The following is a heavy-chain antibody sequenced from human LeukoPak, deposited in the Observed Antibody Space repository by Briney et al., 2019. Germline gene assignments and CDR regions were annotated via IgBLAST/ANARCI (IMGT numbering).Heavy chain of an antibody. CDR1: GFTVSSNY. CDR3: AKVRGYRRPDY. J-gene: IGHJ4*02. Sequence: GGSLRLSCAASGFTVSSNYMSWVRQAPGKGLEWVSVIYSGGSTYYADSVKGRLTIPRDNSKNTLYLQMNSLRAEDTAVYYCAKVRGYRRPDYWGQGTLVTVSS. CDR2: IYSGGST. V-gene: IGHV3-66*01. D-gene: IGHD6-13*01.